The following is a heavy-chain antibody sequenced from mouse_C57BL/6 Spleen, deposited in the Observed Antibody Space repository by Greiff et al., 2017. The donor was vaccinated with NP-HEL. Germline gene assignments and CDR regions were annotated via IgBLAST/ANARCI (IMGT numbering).Heavy chain of an antibody. CDR2: IDPNSGGT. J-gene: IGHJ4*01. D-gene: IGHD1-1*01. Sequence: QVQLQQPGAELVKPGASVKLSCKVSGYTFTSYWMHWVKQRPGRGLEWIGRIDPNSGGTKYNEKFKSKATLTVDKPSSTAYMQLSSLTSEDSAVYYCARSGTTVVANYYAMDYWGQGTSVTVSS. V-gene: IGHV1-72*01. CDR3: ARSGTTVVANYYAMDY. CDR1: GYTFTSYW.